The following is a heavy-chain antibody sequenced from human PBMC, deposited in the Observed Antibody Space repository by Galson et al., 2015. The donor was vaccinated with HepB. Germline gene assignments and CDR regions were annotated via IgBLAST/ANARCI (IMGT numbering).Heavy chain of an antibody. D-gene: IGHD6-19*01. V-gene: IGHV3-23*01. CDR1: GFTFSSYA. CDR3: AKELGVAGTYGGDAFDI. J-gene: IGHJ3*02. Sequence: SLRLSCAASGFTFSSYAMSWVRQAPGKGLEWVSAISGSGGSTYYADSVKGRFTISRDNSKNTLYLQMSSLRAEDTAVYYCAKELGVAGTYGGDAFDIWGQGTVVTVSS. CDR2: ISGSGGST.